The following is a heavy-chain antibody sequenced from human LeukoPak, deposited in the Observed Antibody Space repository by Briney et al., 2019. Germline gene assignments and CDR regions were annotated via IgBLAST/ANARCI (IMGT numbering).Heavy chain of an antibody. Sequence: PGGSLRLSCASSGFSFSDYYMSWIRQAPGKGLEWVSYIGNSGNPIYYADSVKGRFTISRDNAKNSLYLQMNSLRAGDTAVYYCARFASNLIGLDYWGQGTLVNVSS. V-gene: IGHV3-11*04. J-gene: IGHJ4*02. CDR2: IGNSGNPI. CDR1: GFSFSDYY. D-gene: IGHD3-16*02. CDR3: ARFASNLIGLDY.